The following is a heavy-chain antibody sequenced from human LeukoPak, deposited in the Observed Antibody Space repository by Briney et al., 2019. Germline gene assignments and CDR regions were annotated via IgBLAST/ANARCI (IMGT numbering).Heavy chain of an antibody. J-gene: IGHJ4*02. CDR3: ARAILLGVSDY. V-gene: IGHV1-2*02. CDR1: GYTFTGYY. D-gene: IGHD3-16*01. CDR2: INPNSGGT. Sequence: ASVTVSCKASGYTFTGYYMHWVRQAPGQGGEGMGWINPNSGGTNYAQKFQGRVTMTRDPSISTAYMELSRLRSDDTAVYYCARAILLGVSDYWGQGTLVTVSS.